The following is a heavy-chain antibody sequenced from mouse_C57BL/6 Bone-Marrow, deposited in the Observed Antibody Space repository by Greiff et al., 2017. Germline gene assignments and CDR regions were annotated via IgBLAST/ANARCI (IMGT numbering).Heavy chain of an antibody. Sequence: VQLQQSGAELVRPGASVKLSCKASGYTFTSYGISWVKQRTGQGLEWIGEIYPRSGNTYYNEKFKGKATLTADKSSSTAYMELRSLTSEDSAVSFCARLGALAYWGQGTLVTVSA. CDR1: GYTFTSYG. J-gene: IGHJ3*01. CDR2: IYPRSGNT. V-gene: IGHV1-81*01. CDR3: ARLGALAY.